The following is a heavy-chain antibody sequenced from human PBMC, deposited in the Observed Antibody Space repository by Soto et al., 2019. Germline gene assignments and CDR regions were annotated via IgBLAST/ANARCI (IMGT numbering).Heavy chain of an antibody. CDR2: IIPIFGTA. CDR1: GGTFSSYA. Sequence: ASVKVSCKASGGTFSSYAISWVRQAPGQGLEWMGGIIPIFGTANYAQKFQGRVTITADESTSTAYMELSSLRSEDTAVYYCARGKDGYNSPRHQIEYYWGQGTLVTVSS. D-gene: IGHD5-12*01. V-gene: IGHV1-69*13. CDR3: ARGKDGYNSPRHQIEYY. J-gene: IGHJ4*02.